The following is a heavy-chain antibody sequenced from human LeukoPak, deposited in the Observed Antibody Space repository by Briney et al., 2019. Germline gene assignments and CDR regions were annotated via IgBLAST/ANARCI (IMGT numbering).Heavy chain of an antibody. Sequence: AISGSGGSTYYADSVKGRFTISRDNSKNTLYLQMNSLRAEDTALYYCARDRFGEFDYWGQGTLVTVSS. V-gene: IGHV3-23*01. CDR2: ISGSGGST. J-gene: IGHJ4*02. CDR3: ARDRFGEFDY. D-gene: IGHD3-16*01.